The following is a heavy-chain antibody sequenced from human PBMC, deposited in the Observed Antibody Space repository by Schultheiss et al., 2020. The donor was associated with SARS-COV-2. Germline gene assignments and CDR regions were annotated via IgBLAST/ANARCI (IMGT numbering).Heavy chain of an antibody. D-gene: IGHD1-26*01. CDR2: IWYDGSNK. J-gene: IGHJ4*02. Sequence: GGSLRLSCAASGFTFSSYGMHWVRQAPGKGLEWVAVIWYDGSNKYYADSVKGRFTISRDNSKNTLYLQMNSLRAEDTAVYYCASGVGATRALDYWGQGTLVTVSS. V-gene: IGHV3-33*01. CDR3: ASGVGATRALDY. CDR1: GFTFSSYG.